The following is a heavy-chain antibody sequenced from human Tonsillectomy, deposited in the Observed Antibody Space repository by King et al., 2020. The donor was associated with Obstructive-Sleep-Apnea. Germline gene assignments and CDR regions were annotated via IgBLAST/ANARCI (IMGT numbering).Heavy chain of an antibody. D-gene: IGHD3-10*01. Sequence: VQLVESGGGLVKPGGSLRLSCAASGFTFSNAWMSWVRQAPGKGLEWVGRIKSKTDGGTTDYAAPVKGRFTISRDDSKNTLYLQMNSLKTEDTAVYYCTAELLWFGELLDYWGQGTLVTVSS. V-gene: IGHV3-15*01. CDR3: TAELLWFGELLDY. CDR1: GFTFSNAW. J-gene: IGHJ4*02. CDR2: IKSKTDGGTT.